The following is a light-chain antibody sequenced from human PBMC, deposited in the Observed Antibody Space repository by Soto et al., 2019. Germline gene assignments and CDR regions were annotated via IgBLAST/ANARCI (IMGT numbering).Light chain of an antibody. CDR3: QQYGSSAT. J-gene: IGKJ3*01. V-gene: IGKV3-20*01. CDR1: HSLNSGY. CDR2: GAS. Sequence: EIVLTQSPGTLSLSPGERATLSCRASHSLNSGYVAWYQQRPGQAPRLLIYGASTRATGVPGRFSGSGSGTDFTLTISRLEPEDFAVYFCQQYGSSATFGPGTKVDI.